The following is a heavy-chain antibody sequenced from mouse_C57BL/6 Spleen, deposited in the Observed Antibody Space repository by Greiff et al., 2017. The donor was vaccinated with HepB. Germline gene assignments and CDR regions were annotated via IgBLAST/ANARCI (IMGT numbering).Heavy chain of an antibody. CDR3: ARPHYYGSSYFDY. Sequence: QVQLQQPGAELVKPGASVKLSCKASGYTFTSYWMHWVKQRPGQGLEWIGMIHPNSGSTNYNEKIKSKATLTVDKSSSTAYMQLSSLTSEDSAVFYCARPHYYGSSYFDYWGQGTTLTVSS. J-gene: IGHJ2*01. V-gene: IGHV1-64*01. CDR2: IHPNSGST. D-gene: IGHD1-1*01. CDR1: GYTFTSYW.